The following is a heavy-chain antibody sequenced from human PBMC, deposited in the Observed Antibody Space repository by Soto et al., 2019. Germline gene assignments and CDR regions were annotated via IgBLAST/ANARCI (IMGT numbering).Heavy chain of an antibody. CDR2: IYYSGST. Sequence: PSETMSLTCTVSGGYISSGGYYWSWIRQHPGKGLEWIGYIYYSGSTYYNPSLKSRVTISVDTSKNQFSLKLSSVTAADTAVYYCAGNPTYYYGMDVWGQGTTVTVSS. V-gene: IGHV4-31*03. CDR3: AGNPTYYYGMDV. J-gene: IGHJ6*02. CDR1: GGYISSGGYY.